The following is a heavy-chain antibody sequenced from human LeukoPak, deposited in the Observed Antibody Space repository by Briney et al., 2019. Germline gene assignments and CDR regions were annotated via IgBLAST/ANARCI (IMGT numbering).Heavy chain of an antibody. CDR1: GFTFTTYA. J-gene: IGHJ5*02. V-gene: IGHV3-23*01. CDR3: AKMAIVGNWFDP. CDR2: ITDSGGST. Sequence: GGSLRLSCAASGFTFTTYAMSWVRQAPGKGLEWVSGITDSGGSTFYADAVKGRFTISRDNSKNTLYLQMNSLRAEDTAVYYCAKMAIVGNWFDPWGRGTLVTVSS. D-gene: IGHD5-12*01.